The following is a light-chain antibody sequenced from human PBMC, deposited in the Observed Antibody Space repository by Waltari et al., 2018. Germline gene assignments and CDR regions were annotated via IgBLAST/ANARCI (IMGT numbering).Light chain of an antibody. CDR2: EVS. J-gene: IGKJ1*01. V-gene: IGKV2D-29*01. CDR1: QSLLNIDGKTY. CDR3: MQSTQLPLA. Sequence: EIVMTQTPLSLSVTPGQPASISCRSSQSLLNIDGKTYLYWYVQKPGQPPQLLIHEVSNRFSGVPDRLGGSGSGTDFTLKISRVEAEDVGVYYCMQSTQLPLAFGQGTKVEIK.